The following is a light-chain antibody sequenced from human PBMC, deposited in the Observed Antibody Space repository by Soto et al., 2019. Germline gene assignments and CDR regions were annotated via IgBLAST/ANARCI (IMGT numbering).Light chain of an antibody. V-gene: IGKV3-20*01. J-gene: IGKJ5*01. CDR2: GAS. Sequence: EIVLTQSPVTLSLSPGERATLSCRASQSVSNNYLAWHQQKPGQAPRRLIYGASSRATGIPDRFSGSGSGTDFTLTISRLEPEDFAVYYCQQYSTSPTFGEGTRLEIK. CDR3: QQYSTSPT. CDR1: QSVSNNY.